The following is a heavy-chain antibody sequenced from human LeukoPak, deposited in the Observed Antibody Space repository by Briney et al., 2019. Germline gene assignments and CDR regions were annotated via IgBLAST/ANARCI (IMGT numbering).Heavy chain of an antibody. Sequence: GGSLRLSCAASGFTFSTYDIHWVRQAPGKGLEWVAVISYDGSNKYYADSVKGRFTISRDNSKNTLYLQMNSLRAEDTAVYYCARVEGAKENAFDIWGQGTMVTVSS. J-gene: IGHJ3*02. V-gene: IGHV3-30*03. CDR3: ARVEGAKENAFDI. CDR1: GFTFSTYD. CDR2: ISYDGSNK. D-gene: IGHD5-24*01.